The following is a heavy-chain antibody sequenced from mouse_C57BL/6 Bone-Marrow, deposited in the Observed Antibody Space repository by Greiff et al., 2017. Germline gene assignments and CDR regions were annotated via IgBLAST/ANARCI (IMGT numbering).Heavy chain of an antibody. J-gene: IGHJ4*01. CDR3: ARLPGTENAMDD. Sequence: QVTLKESGPGILQSSQTLSLTCSFSGFSLSTSGMGVSWIRQPSGKGLEWLAHIYWDDDKRYNPSLKSRLTISKDTSRNQVFLKITSGDTADTATYYCARLPGTENAMDDWGQGTSVTVSS. D-gene: IGHD3-3*01. CDR2: IYWDDDK. V-gene: IGHV8-12*01. CDR1: GFSLSTSGMG.